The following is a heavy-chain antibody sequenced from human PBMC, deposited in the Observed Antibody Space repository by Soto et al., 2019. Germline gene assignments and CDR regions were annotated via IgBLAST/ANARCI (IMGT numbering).Heavy chain of an antibody. D-gene: IGHD3-22*01. V-gene: IGHV4-59*01. CDR3: ARFYYYDSSGYYPSKFDY. J-gene: IGHJ4*02. CDR2: ISDTGSP. Sequence: SETLSLTCAVCGGSFSIYYWSWIRQPPGKGLEWIGYISDTGSPNYNASLKSRVTISMDTSKNQFSLKLSSVTAADTAVYYCARFYYYDSSGYYPSKFDYWGQGTLVTVSS. CDR1: GGSFSIYY.